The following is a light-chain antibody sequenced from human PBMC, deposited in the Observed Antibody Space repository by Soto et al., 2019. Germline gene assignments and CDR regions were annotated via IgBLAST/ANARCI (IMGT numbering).Light chain of an antibody. V-gene: IGLV1-40*01. CDR1: SSNIGAGYD. CDR3: QSYDSSLSGV. CDR2: GNN. Sequence: QSVLTQPPSVSGAPGQRVTISCTGSSSNIGAGYDVHWYQQFPGTAPKLLIYGNNNRPSGVPDRFSGSKSGTSASLAITGLQADDEADYYCQSYDSSLSGVFGSGTKLTVL. J-gene: IGLJ1*01.